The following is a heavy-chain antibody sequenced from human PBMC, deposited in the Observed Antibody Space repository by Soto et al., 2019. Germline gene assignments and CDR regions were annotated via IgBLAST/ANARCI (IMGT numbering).Heavy chain of an antibody. CDR1: GFTFNSCL. J-gene: IGHJ6*02. V-gene: IGHV3-23*01. D-gene: IGHD6-13*01. CDR3: AKDPPSERMQPDYGMDV. CDR2: ISGSGRYT. Sequence: GGSLRLSCAASGFTFNSCLMSWVRQAPGKGLEWVSLISGSGRYTDYADSVKGRFTISRDNSKNTLYLQMNSLIAEDTAVYYCAKDPPSERMQPDYGMDVWGQGTTVTVS.